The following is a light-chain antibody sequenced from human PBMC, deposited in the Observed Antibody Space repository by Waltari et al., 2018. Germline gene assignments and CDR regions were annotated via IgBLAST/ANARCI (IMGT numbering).Light chain of an antibody. CDR3: ATWDDRLRRPL. V-gene: IGLV1-36*01. J-gene: IGLJ3*02. CDR1: NSNIGNNG. Sequence: QSVLTQPPSASEAARKSVAISCSGNNSNIGNNGVSWFQQFPGAVPKLLIYYDDHRTSGVSDRFSGSKSGTLASLAISGLQPEDEADYYCATWDDRLRRPLFGGGTRLTVL. CDR2: YDD.